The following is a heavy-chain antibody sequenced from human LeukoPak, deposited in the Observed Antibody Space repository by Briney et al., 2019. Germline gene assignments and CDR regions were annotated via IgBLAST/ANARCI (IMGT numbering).Heavy chain of an antibody. D-gene: IGHD2-15*01. CDR3: ARANVVVVAAGWFDP. V-gene: IGHV1-69*13. CDR2: IIPIFGTA. Sequence: ASVKVSCKASGGTFSSYAISWVRQAPGQGLEWMGGIIPIFGTANYAQKFQGRVTITADESTSTAYMELSSLRSEDTAVYYCARANVVVVAAGWFDPWGQGTLVTVSS. CDR1: GGTFSSYA. J-gene: IGHJ5*02.